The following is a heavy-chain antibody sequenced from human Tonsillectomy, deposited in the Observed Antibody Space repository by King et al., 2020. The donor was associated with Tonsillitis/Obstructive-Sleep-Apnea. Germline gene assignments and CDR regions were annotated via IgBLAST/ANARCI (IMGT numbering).Heavy chain of an antibody. CDR3: AREGPGRGSWGYNWFDS. D-gene: IGHD3-10*01. CDR2: VIPTLGLG. Sequence: QLVQSGAEVKKTGSSVKVSCKASGGTFSSYAISWVRQAPGQGLEWMGRVIPTLGLGKYAQKFQGRVTISADNSTTTAYMELSSLRSEDTAVYYCAREGPGRGSWGYNWFDSWGQGTLVTVSS. V-gene: IGHV1-69*04. CDR1: GGTFSSYA. J-gene: IGHJ5*01.